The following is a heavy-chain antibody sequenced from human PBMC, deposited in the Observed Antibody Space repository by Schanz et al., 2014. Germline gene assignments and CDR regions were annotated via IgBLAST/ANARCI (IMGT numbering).Heavy chain of an antibody. CDR2: IGNGGVTI. D-gene: IGHD2-2*01. J-gene: IGHJ5*02. CDR1: GFPFSDYF. V-gene: IGHV3-11*04. Sequence: QVQLVESGGGVVQPGRSLRLSCTASGFPFSDYFMAWIRQPPGRGLEWVSYIGNGGVTIYYADSVKGRFTISRDNAKNSLFLQMNSLRAEDTAVYYCARAGYDADNWFDPWGQGTLVTVSS. CDR3: ARAGYDADNWFDP.